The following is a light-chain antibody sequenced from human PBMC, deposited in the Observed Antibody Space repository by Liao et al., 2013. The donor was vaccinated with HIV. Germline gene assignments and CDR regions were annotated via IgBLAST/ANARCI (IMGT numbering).Light chain of an antibody. CDR2: QDS. CDR3: QAWDSRTHWV. J-gene: IGLJ3*02. Sequence: SYELTQPPSVSVSPGQTASITCSGDKLGDKYACWYQQKPGQSPVLVIYQDSKRPSGIPERFSGSNSGNTATLTISGTQAMDEADYYCQAWDSRTHWVFGGGTRLTVL. CDR1: KLGDKY. V-gene: IGLV3-1*01.